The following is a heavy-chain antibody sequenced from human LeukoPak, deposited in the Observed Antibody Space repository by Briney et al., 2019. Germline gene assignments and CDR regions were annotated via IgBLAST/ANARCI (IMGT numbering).Heavy chain of an antibody. D-gene: IGHD3-22*01. CDR3: ARVSDSSGYGY. CDR2: ISYDGSNK. Sequence: PGGSLRLSCAASGFTFSSYAMHWVRRAPGKGLEWVAVISYDGSNKYYADSVKGRFTISRDNSKNTLYLQMNSLRAEGTAVYYCARVSDSSGYGYWGQGTLVTVSS. CDR1: GFTFSSYA. V-gene: IGHV3-30-3*01. J-gene: IGHJ4*02.